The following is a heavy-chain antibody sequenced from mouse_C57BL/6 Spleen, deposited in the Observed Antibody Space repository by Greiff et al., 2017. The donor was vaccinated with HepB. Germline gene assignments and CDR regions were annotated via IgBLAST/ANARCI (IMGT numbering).Heavy chain of an antibody. CDR3: ARGTTVVAYWYFDV. CDR1: GYTFTSYW. D-gene: IGHD1-1*01. J-gene: IGHJ1*03. Sequence: VQLVESGAELVKPGASVKLSCKASGYTFTSYWMQWVKQRPGQGLEWIGEIDPSDSYTNYTQKFKGKATLTVDTSSSTAYMQLSSLTSEDSAVYYCARGTTVVAYWYFDVWGTGTTVTVSS. CDR2: IDPSDSYT. V-gene: IGHV1-50*01.